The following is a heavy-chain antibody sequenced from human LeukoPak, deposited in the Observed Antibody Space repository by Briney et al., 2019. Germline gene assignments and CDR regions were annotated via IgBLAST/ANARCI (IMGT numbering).Heavy chain of an antibody. CDR3: ARMALDGGDSIGFAS. Sequence: ASVKVSCKASGYTFTDYFIHWVRQAPGQGLEWMGWINPNIGDASYAQKFQDRVTMTRDRSINTAYMELRRLTSDDTAVYHCARMALDGGDSIGFASWGQGTLVTVSS. CDR2: INPNIGDA. V-gene: IGHV1-2*02. J-gene: IGHJ5*01. D-gene: IGHD2-21*02. CDR1: GYTFTDYF.